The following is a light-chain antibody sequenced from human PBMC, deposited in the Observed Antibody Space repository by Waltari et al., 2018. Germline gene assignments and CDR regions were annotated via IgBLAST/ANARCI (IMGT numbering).Light chain of an antibody. Sequence: QLVLTQSPSASASLGASVTLTCTLSSGHSSYAIAWHQQQPETGPRYLVKLNSDGSHSKGDGVPDRFSGSSSGAERYLTISSLQSEDEADYYCQTWGTGIHVFGTGTKVTVL. CDR3: QTWGTGIHV. J-gene: IGLJ1*01. CDR1: SGHSSYA. V-gene: IGLV4-69*01. CDR2: LNSDGSH.